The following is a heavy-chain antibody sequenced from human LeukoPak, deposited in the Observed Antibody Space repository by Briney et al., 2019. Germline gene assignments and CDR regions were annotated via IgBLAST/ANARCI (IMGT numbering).Heavy chain of an antibody. CDR2: LDPNSGDT. CDR3: ARAPGNYVHWFDP. V-gene: IGHV1-8*02. J-gene: IGHJ5*02. Sequence: ASVTVSFKASGYTFNNYDINWVRQTTERGLEWMGWLDPNSGDTGYAQNFQGRLTMTRNTSINTAYMELSSLRSEDTAVYYCARAPGNYVHWFDPWGQGTLVTVSS. CDR1: GYTFNNYD. D-gene: IGHD3-10*02.